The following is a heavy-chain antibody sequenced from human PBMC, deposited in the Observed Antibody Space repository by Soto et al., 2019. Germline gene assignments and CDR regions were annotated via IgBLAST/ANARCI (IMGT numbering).Heavy chain of an antibody. Sequence: EVQLVESGGGLVQPGGSLGLSCAASGFTFSNYWMHWVRQVPGKGLVWVSRINADGSRTTYADSVKGRLTISRDNAKNTLYLQMNSLRAEDTAVYYCAAHDYGEYWGQGTLVTVSA. CDR1: GFTFSNYW. CDR2: INADGSRT. CDR3: AAHDYGEY. V-gene: IGHV3-74*01. J-gene: IGHJ4*02.